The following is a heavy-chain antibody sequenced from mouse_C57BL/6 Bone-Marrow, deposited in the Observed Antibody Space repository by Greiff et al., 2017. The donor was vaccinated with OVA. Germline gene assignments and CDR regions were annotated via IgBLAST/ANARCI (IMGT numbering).Heavy chain of an antibody. CDR1: GFTFSDFY. Sequence: EVKLVESGGGLVQSGRSLRLSCATSGFTFSDFYMEWVRQAPGKGLEWIAASRNKANDYTTEYSASVKGRFIVSRDTSQSILYLQMNALRAEDTAIYYCARDAFITTVVDRYFDVWGTGTTVTVSS. J-gene: IGHJ1*03. CDR2: SRNKANDYTT. CDR3: ARDAFITTVVDRYFDV. D-gene: IGHD1-1*01. V-gene: IGHV7-1*01.